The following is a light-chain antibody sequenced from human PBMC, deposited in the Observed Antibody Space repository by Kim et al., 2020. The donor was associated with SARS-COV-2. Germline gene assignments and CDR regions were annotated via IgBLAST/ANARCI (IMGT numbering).Light chain of an antibody. V-gene: IGKV1-5*03. J-gene: IGKJ1*01. Sequence: DIQMTQSPSTLSASVGDRVTITCRASQSISSWLAWYQQKPGKAPDLLIYKASNLESGVPSRFSGSGPGTEFTLTINSLQPDDFVTYYCQQYSDYPWTFGQGTKVDIK. CDR2: KAS. CDR1: QSISSW. CDR3: QQYSDYPWT.